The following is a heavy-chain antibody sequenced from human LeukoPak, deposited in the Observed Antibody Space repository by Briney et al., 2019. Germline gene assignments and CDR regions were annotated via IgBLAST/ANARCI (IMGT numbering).Heavy chain of an antibody. Sequence: GGSLRLSCAASGFTFSSHAMSWVRQAPGKGLEWVSYISSSSSTIYYADSVKGRFTISRDNVKNSLYLQMNSLRDEDTAVYYCARAKSGSYSYFDYWGQGTLVTVSS. CDR2: ISSSSSTI. J-gene: IGHJ4*02. CDR1: GFTFSSHA. V-gene: IGHV3-48*02. D-gene: IGHD1-26*01. CDR3: ARAKSGSYSYFDY.